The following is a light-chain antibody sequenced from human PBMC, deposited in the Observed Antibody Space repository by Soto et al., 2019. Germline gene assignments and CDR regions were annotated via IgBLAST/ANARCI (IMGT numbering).Light chain of an antibody. J-gene: IGKJ5*01. CDR1: QTISSGF. V-gene: IGKV3-20*01. Sequence: EIVLTQSPGILYLSPGDRATLSCRASQTISSGFLAWYQQKVGQAPRLLIYAATNRTTVVPDRFSGSESGTDFSLTISRLEPEYIAVYHCQHSCSSPRTFGQGTRLEIK. CDR3: QHSCSSPRT. CDR2: AAT.